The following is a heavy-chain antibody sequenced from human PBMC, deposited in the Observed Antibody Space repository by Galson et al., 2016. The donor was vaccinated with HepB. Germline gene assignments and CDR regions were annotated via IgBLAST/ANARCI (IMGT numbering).Heavy chain of an antibody. V-gene: IGHV3-53*01. CDR2: IYGGGST. J-gene: IGHJ4*02. CDR1: GLIIGTNY. Sequence: SLRLSCAVSGLIIGTNYMSWVRQAPGSGLEWVSVIYGGGSTFYADSVKGRFTISRDNSKNTVYLQMNSLAAEDTAVYYCAARGNSWPYYWGQGTLVTVSS. D-gene: IGHD6-13*01. CDR3: AARGNSWPYY.